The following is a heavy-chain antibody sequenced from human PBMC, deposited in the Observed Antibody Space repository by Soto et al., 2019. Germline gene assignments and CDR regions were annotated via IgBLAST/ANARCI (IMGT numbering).Heavy chain of an antibody. V-gene: IGHV6-1*01. CDR1: GDSVSSNSAA. CDR2: TYYRSKWYN. CDR3: ARDKRGSSWSGDAFDI. J-gene: IGHJ3*02. D-gene: IGHD6-13*01. Sequence: PSETLSLTCAISGDSVSSNSAAWNWIRQSPSRGLEWLGRTYYRSKWYNDYAVSVKSRITINPDTSKNQFSLQLNSVTPEDTAVYYCARDKRGSSWSGDAFDIWGQGTMVTVSS.